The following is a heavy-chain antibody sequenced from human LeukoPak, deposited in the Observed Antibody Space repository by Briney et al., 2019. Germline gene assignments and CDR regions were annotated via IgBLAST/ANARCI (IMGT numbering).Heavy chain of an antibody. J-gene: IGHJ6*03. CDR2: IYSGGST. D-gene: IGHD3-10*01. V-gene: IGHV3-66*01. Sequence: GGSLRLSCAASGFTFSSYWMSWVRQAPGKGLEWVSVIYSGGSTYYADSVKGRFTISRDNAKNSLYLQMNSLRAEDTALYYCARLSRFGEFGYYMDVWGKGTTVTVSS. CDR1: GFTFSSYW. CDR3: ARLSRFGEFGYYMDV.